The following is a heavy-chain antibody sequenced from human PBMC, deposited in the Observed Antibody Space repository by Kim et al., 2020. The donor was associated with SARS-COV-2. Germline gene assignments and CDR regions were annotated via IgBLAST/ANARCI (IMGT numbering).Heavy chain of an antibody. CDR1: GYTFTSYA. D-gene: IGHD3-10*01. V-gene: IGHV1-3*01. CDR2: INAGNGNT. J-gene: IGHJ4*02. Sequence: VSVKVSCKASGYTFTSYAMHWVRQAPGQRLEWMGWINAGNGNTKYSQKFQGRVTITRDTSASTAYMELSSLRSEDTAVYYCAREGGVRGVQFDYWGQGTLVTVSS. CDR3: AREGGVRGVQFDY.